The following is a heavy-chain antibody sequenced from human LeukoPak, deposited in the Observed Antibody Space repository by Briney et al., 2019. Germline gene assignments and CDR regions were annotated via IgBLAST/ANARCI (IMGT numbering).Heavy chain of an antibody. D-gene: IGHD1-14*01. J-gene: IGHJ5*02. V-gene: IGHV1-2*02. CDR2: INPNSGGT. CDR3: AREGRPGAYNWFDP. Sequence: GASVKVSCKASGYTFTGYYMHWVRQAPGQGLEWMGWINPNSGGTNYAQKFQGRVTMTRDTSVSTAYMELSRLRSDDTAVYYCAREGRPGAYNWFDPWGQGTLVTVSS. CDR1: GYTFTGYY.